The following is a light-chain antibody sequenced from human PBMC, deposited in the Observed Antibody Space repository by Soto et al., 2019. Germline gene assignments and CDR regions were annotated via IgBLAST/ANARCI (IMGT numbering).Light chain of an antibody. V-gene: IGKV1D-12*01. J-gene: IGKJ4*02. Sequence: DIPMTQAPSAVSASVGDRVTITCRASQGISSWLAWYQQKPGQAPKLLIYAASSLQSGVPSRFSGSGSGTDFTLTISSLQTEDVATYYCQQANSCPPTFGGGTKVEIK. CDR2: AAS. CDR3: QQANSCPPT. CDR1: QGISSW.